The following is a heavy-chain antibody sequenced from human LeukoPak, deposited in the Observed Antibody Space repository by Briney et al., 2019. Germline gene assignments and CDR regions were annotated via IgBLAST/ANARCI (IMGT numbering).Heavy chain of an antibody. CDR2: INPDSGFT. J-gene: IGHJ4*02. D-gene: IGHD3-16*01. Sequence: ASVKVSCKASRYKFTDDYMHWVRQAPGQGLEFMRWINPDSGFTNYAQKFKGRVTMTRDTSISTAYLEVRSLTSDDTAVYYCAPTAEAYTSWWKVWGQGTLVTVSS. CDR1: RYKFTDDY. CDR3: APTAEAYTSWWKV. V-gene: IGHV1-2*02.